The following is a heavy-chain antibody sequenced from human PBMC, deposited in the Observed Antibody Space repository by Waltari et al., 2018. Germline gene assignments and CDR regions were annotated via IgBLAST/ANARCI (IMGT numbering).Heavy chain of an antibody. D-gene: IGHD3-16*01. CDR1: GGAFNTYS. CDR2: ITPIFGTP. V-gene: IGHV1-69*01. CDR3: ASPMGVGPLTRYDGLDV. J-gene: IGHJ6*02. Sequence: QVQLVQSGAEVKQHGSSVRVACRASGGAFNTYSLSWVRQAPGQGLEWMGGITPIFGTPHYAQKFQGRVTITADESTSTTYMDLTSLRADDTAVYYCASPMGVGPLTRYDGLDVWGQGTTVIVSS.